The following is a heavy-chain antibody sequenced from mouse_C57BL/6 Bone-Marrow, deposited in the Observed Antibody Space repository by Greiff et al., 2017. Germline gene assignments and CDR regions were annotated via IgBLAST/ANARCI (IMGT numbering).Heavy chain of an antibody. D-gene: IGHD3-1*01. Sequence: EVKLMESGGGLVQPGGSLKLSCAASGFTFSDYGVAWVRQAPRKGPEWVAFISNLAYSIYYADTVTGPFTISREKAKKTLSLETSSLRSEDTAMYYCARSRPQWYFDVWGTGTTVTVSS. CDR1: GFTFSDYG. V-gene: IGHV5-15*01. CDR2: ISNLAYSI. J-gene: IGHJ1*03. CDR3: ARSRPQWYFDV.